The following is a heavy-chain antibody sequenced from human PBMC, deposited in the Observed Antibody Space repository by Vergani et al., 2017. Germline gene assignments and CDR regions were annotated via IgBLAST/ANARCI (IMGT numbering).Heavy chain of an antibody. D-gene: IGHD3-16*01. J-gene: IGHJ6*02. CDR1: GFKFSQFG. V-gene: IGHV3-33*05. CDR2: ISYDGSKT. Sequence: QVQLVESGGGVVQPGTSLRLSCEASGFKFSQFGMHWVRQGPGKGLEWVAFISYDGSKTQYADSEKGRVTISRDNARKTVGLELSSLRVNDTATYYCARDVWDCSGISCFRRAGEFYDMDVWGQGTTVTVSS. CDR3: ARDVWDCSGISCFRRAGEFYDMDV.